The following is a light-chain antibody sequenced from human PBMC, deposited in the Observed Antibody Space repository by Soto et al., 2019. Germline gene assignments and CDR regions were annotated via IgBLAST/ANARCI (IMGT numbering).Light chain of an antibody. CDR2: DAS. J-gene: IGKJ5*01. V-gene: IGKV1-13*02. CDR1: QGVSAA. CDR3: QQLHCWPIT. Sequence: AMQMTQSPSSLPASVGGRLTIPCRASQGVSAALAWYQQKPGKAPKLLIYDASNFQIGVPARFGGSGSGTHFTLTISSLQPEDFATYYCQQLHCWPITFGQGTRLEIK.